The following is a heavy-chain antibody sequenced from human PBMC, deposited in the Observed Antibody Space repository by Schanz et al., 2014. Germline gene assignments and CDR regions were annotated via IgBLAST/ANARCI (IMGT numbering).Heavy chain of an antibody. CDR1: GFTFSTFA. V-gene: IGHV3-64*04. CDR3: ARESSNDIVLVPGAVFDH. D-gene: IGHD2-2*01. CDR2: ISGSGGGST. J-gene: IGHJ4*02. Sequence: VQLVESGGDLVQPGGSLRLSCSASGFTFSTFAMHWVRQAPGKGLEWVSAISGSGGGSTYYADSVKGRFTISRDNSKNTVYLQMNSLRPGDTAVYYCARESSNDIVLVPGAVFDHWGQGILVTVSS.